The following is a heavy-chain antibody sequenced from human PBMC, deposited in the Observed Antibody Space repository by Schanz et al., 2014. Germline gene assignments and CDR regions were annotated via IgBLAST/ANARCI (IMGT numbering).Heavy chain of an antibody. CDR1: GYTFTGYY. Sequence: QVQLLQSGAEVTKPGASVKVSCTASGYTFTGYYMHWVRQAPGQGLEWMGRINPNSGGTNYAQKFQGRVTMTRDTSISTAYMELSSLRSDDTAVYYCARELRLEYYFDYWGQGTQVTVSS. V-gene: IGHV1-2*02. J-gene: IGHJ4*02. CDR2: INPNSGGT. D-gene: IGHD4-17*01. CDR3: ARELRLEYYFDY.